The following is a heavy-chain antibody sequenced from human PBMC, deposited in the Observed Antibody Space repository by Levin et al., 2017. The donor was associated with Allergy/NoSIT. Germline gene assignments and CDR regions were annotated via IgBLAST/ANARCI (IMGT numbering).Heavy chain of an antibody. CDR3: TTDGLTGSPFDY. CDR1: GFTFSNVW. Sequence: GGSLRLSCAASGFTFSNVWMSWVRQAPGKGLEWVGCIKRETDGGTTDYPAPVKGRFTISRDDSKNTLYVQMNSLKTEDTAVYYCTTDGLTGSPFDYWGQGTLVTVSS. D-gene: IGHD7-27*01. V-gene: IGHV3-15*01. J-gene: IGHJ4*02. CDR2: IKRETDGGTT.